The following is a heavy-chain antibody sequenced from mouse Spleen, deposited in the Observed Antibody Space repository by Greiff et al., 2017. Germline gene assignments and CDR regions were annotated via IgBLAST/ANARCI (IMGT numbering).Heavy chain of an antibody. CDR3: ARYYYAFDY. CDR2: INYDGSST. D-gene: IGHD2-1*01. J-gene: IGHJ2*01. Sequence: EVKLVESEGGLVQPGSSMKLSCTASGFTFSDYYMAWVRQVPEKGLEWVANINYDGSSTYYLDSLKSRFIISRDNAKNILYLQMSSLKSEDTATYYCARYYYAFDYWGQGTTLTVSS. CDR1: GFTFSDYY. V-gene: IGHV5-16*01.